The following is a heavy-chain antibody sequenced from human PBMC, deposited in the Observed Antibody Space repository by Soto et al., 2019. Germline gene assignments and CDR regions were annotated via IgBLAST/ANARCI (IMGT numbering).Heavy chain of an antibody. V-gene: IGHV3-30-3*01. CDR2: ISYDGSNK. D-gene: IGHD2-15*01. CDR1: GFTFSSYA. Sequence: QVQLVESGGGVVQPGRSLRLSCAASGFTFSSYAMHWVRQAPGKGLEWVAVISYDGSNKYYADSVKGRFTISRDNSKSTLYLQMNSLRAEDTAVYYCAREGDCSGGSCYMDYWGQGTLVTVSS. J-gene: IGHJ4*02. CDR3: AREGDCSGGSCYMDY.